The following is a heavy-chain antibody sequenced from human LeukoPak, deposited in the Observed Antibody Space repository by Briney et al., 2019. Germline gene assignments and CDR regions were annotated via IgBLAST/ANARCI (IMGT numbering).Heavy chain of an antibody. J-gene: IGHJ3*02. CDR3: ARDHTVRDSSGYYRPQYAFDI. Sequence: SETLSLTCTVSGYSISSGYYWGWIRQPPGKGLEWIGSIYHSGSTYYNPSLKSRVTISVDTSKNQFSLKLSSVTAADTAVYYSARDHTVRDSSGYYRPQYAFDIWGQGTMVTVSS. D-gene: IGHD3-22*01. CDR1: GYSISSGYY. V-gene: IGHV4-38-2*02. CDR2: IYHSGST.